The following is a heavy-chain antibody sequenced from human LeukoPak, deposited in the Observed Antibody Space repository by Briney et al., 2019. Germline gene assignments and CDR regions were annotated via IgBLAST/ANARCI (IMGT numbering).Heavy chain of an antibody. Sequence: GGSLRLSCAVSGFTFSSHAIHWVRQAPGKGLEWVAVISYDGSNKYYADSVKGRFTISRDNSKNTLYLQMNSLRAEDTAVYYCAREGVAVAGCFDYWGQGTLVTVSS. CDR1: GFTFSSHA. CDR3: AREGVAVAGCFDY. CDR2: ISYDGSNK. J-gene: IGHJ4*02. D-gene: IGHD6-19*01. V-gene: IGHV3-30*04.